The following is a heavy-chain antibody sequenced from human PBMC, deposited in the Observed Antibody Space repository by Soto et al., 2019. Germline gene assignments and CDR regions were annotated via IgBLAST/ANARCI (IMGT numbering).Heavy chain of an antibody. CDR3: ARDQLDIVVADKSLKQQYYYGMDV. J-gene: IGHJ6*02. D-gene: IGHD2-2*03. CDR1: WVSFSSNSAA. CDR2: TYYRSKWYN. V-gene: IGHV6-1*01. Sequence: SQALSLTCAISWVSFSSNSAAWNCIRQSPSRGLEWLGRTYYRSKWYNDYAVSVKSRITINPDTSKNQFSLQLNSVTPEDTAVYYCARDQLDIVVADKSLKQQYYYGMDVWGQGTTVTVSS.